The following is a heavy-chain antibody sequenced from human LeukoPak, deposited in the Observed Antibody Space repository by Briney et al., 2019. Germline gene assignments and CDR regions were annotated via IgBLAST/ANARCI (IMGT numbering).Heavy chain of an antibody. CDR2: INPNSGGT. Sequence: ASVKVSCKASGYTFTGYYMHWVRQAPGQGLEWMGWINPNSGGTNYAQKFQGRVTMTRDTSISTAYMELSRLRSDDTAVYYCARGLQVVGATIDYWGQGTLVTVSS. CDR1: GYTFTGYY. CDR3: ARGLQVVGATIDY. J-gene: IGHJ4*02. D-gene: IGHD1-26*01. V-gene: IGHV1-2*02.